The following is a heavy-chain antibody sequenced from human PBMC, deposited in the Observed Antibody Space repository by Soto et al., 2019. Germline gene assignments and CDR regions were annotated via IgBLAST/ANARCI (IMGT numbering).Heavy chain of an antibody. Sequence: PGGSLRLSCVGSRFTFSRYPIHWVRRAPGKGLEWVALISSDGSDKYYTDSVKGRFTISRDNSKNTLYLQMNSLKTEDTAVYYCARYARGLTAVAGNLDYWGQGTVVTVSS. V-gene: IGHV3-30-3*01. CDR3: ARYARGLTAVAGNLDY. CDR2: ISSDGSDK. CDR1: RFTFSRYP. D-gene: IGHD6-19*01. J-gene: IGHJ4*02.